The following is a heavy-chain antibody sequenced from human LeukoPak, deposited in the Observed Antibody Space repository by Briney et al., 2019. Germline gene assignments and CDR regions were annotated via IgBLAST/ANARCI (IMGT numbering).Heavy chain of an antibody. D-gene: IGHD6-6*01. CDR3: ARLGDSSSRLYYFDY. V-gene: IGHV4-4*02. J-gene: IGHJ4*02. Sequence: SETLSLTCAVSGGSISSDTWWTWVRQPPGKGLGWIGEIYHRGATNYNPSLKSRVTISVDTSRNQFSLRLSSVTAADTAVYYCARLGDSSSRLYYFDYWGQGTLVTVSS. CDR2: IYHRGAT. CDR1: GGSISSDTW.